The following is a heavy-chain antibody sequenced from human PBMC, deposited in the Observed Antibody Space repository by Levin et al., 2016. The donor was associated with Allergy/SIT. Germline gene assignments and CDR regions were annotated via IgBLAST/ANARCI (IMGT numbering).Heavy chain of an antibody. Sequence: GSLRLSCAVYGGSFSGYYWSWIRQPPGKGLEWIGEINHSGSTNYNPSLKSRVTISVDTSKNQFSLKLSSVTAADTAVYYCARARTPYYYYYMDIWGKGTTVTVSS. V-gene: IGHV4-34*01. CDR1: GGSFSGYY. D-gene: IGHD1-1*01. CDR2: INHSGST. CDR3: ARARTPYYYYYMDI. J-gene: IGHJ6*03.